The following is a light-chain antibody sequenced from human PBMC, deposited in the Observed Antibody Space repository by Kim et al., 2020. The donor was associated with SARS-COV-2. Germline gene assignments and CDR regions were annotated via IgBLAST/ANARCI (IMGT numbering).Light chain of an antibody. V-gene: IGKV3-20*01. J-gene: IGKJ2*02. CDR2: GAY. CDR3: QQYESPPCI. Sequence: EIVLTQSPGTLSLSPGERATLSCRASQSVSSNYSAWYQHRPGQAPLLLIYGAYSRATVIPDRFSGSGSGTDFTLTISRLEHEDFAVYYCQQYESPPCIFGPETKVDIK. CDR1: QSVSSNY.